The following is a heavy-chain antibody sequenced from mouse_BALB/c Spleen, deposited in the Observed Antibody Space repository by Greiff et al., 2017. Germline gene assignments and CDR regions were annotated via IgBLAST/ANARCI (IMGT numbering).Heavy chain of an antibody. CDR1: GYTFTSYW. J-gene: IGHJ2*01. Sequence: VQLQQSGAELAKPGASVKMSCKASGYTFTSYWMHWVKQRPGQGLEWIGYINPSTGYTEYNQKFKDKATLTADKSSSTAYMQLSSLTSEDSAVYYCARERSGYVDYWGQGTTLTGSS. D-gene: IGHD3-1*01. V-gene: IGHV1-7*01. CDR2: INPSTGYT. CDR3: ARERSGYVDY.